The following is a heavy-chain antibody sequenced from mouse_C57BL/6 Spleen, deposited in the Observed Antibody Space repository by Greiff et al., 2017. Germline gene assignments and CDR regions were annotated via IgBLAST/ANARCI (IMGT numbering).Heavy chain of an antibody. D-gene: IGHD1-1*01. CDR3: TRDYYGSSYWFAY. V-gene: IGHV5-9-1*02. CDR2: ISSGGDYI. Sequence: EVKLVESGEGLVKPGGSLKLSCAASGFTFSSYAMSWVRQTPEKRLEWVAYISSGGDYIYYAATVKGRFTISRDNARNTLYLQMSSLKSEDTAVYYCTRDYYGSSYWFAYWGQGTLVTVSA. J-gene: IGHJ3*01. CDR1: GFTFSSYA.